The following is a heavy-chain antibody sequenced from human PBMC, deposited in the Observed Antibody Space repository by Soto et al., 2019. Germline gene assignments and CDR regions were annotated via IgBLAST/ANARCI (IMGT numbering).Heavy chain of an antibody. Sequence: ASVKVSCKASGYTFTSYYMHWVRQAPGQGLEWMGIINPSGGSTSYAQKFQGRVTMTRDTSTSTVYIELSSLRSEDTAVYYCASNGGYDSYYSYYYRDVGGKGPTVTVSS. J-gene: IGHJ6*03. V-gene: IGHV1-46*03. CDR3: ASNGGYDSYYSYYYRDV. D-gene: IGHD5-12*01. CDR1: GYTFTSYY. CDR2: INPSGGST.